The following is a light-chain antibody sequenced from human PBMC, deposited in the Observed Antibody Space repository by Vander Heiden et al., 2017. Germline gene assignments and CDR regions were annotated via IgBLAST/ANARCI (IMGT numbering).Light chain of an antibody. Sequence: QSALTQPASVSGSPGQSITISCTGTSSDIGSYDLVSWYQQHPGKAPKLMIYECSKRPSGVSDRFSGSKSGNTASLTISGLQAEDEAGYYCCSYAGSRTFVLFGGGTKLTVL. V-gene: IGLV2-23*03. CDR1: SSDIGSYDL. CDR3: CSYAGSRTFVL. J-gene: IGLJ2*01. CDR2: ECS.